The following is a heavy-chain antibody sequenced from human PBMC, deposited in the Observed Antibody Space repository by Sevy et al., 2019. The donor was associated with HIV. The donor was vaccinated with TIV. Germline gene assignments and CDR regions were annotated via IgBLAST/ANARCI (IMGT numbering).Heavy chain of an antibody. CDR3: ARELAEDIVTSYYGMDV. J-gene: IGHJ6*02. CDR1: GFTLSSYG. CDR2: IRYDGSNK. Sequence: GGSLRLSCAASGFTLSSYGMHWVRQAPGKGLEWVAVIRYDGSNKYYADSVKGRFTISRDNSKNTLYLQMNSLRAEDTAVYYCARELAEDIVTSYYGMDVWGQGTTVTVSS. V-gene: IGHV3-30*02. D-gene: IGHD2-15*01.